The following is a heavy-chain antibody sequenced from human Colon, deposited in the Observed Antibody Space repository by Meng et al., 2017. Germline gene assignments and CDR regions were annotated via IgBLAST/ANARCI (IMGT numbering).Heavy chain of an antibody. J-gene: IGHJ4*02. V-gene: IGHV4-34*02. CDR1: DGAFRDYY. D-gene: IGHD3-16*01. Sequence: QVHPKTWGAGSLKPSETLSLPCAAYDGAFRDYYWRWIRQPPGKGLEWIGEINHSGGANYNPSLQSRVTISVDTSKNQFSLKLSSVIAADTAVYYCARVDFRGKTADSTGLGHWGQGTLVTVSS. CDR3: ARVDFRGKTADSTGLGH. CDR2: INHSGGA.